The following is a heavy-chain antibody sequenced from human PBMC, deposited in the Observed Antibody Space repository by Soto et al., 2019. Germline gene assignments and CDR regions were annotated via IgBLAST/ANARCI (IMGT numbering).Heavy chain of an antibody. CDR3: AQGDIVVVPAAGYGMDV. CDR2: IIPIFGTA. Sequence: SVKVSCKASGVTFSSYAISWVRQAPGQGLEWMGGIIPIFGTANYAQKFQGRVTITADESTSTAYMELSSLRSEDTAVYYCAQGDIVVVPAAGYGMDVWGQGTTVTVSS. V-gene: IGHV1-69*13. CDR1: GVTFSSYA. J-gene: IGHJ6*02. D-gene: IGHD2-2*01.